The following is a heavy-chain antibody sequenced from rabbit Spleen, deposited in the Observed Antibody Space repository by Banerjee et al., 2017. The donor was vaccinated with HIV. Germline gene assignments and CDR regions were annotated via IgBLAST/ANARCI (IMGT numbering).Heavy chain of an antibody. V-gene: IGHV1S45*01. CDR2: IASSGGNT. D-gene: IGHD1-1*01. CDR1: GFSFSSIHW. Sequence: QQQLEESGGGLVKPGGTLTLTCTVSGFSFSSIHWICWVRQAPGKGLEWIACIASSGGNTYYASWAKGRFTISKASSTTVTLQMTSLTAADTATYFCARDTSSSFSSYGMDLWGPGTLVTVS. J-gene: IGHJ6*01. CDR3: ARDTSSSFSSYGMDL.